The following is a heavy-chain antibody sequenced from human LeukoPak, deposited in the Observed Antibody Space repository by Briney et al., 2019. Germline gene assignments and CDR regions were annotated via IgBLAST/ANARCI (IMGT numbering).Heavy chain of an antibody. Sequence: GGSLRLSCAASGFTFSSYWMSWVRQAPGKGLEWVANIKQDGSEKYYVDSVKGRFTISRDNSKNTLYLQMNSLRAEDTAVYYCAKGTGSWSAYYFDYWGQGTLVTVSS. D-gene: IGHD6-13*01. V-gene: IGHV3-7*01. J-gene: IGHJ4*02. CDR2: IKQDGSEK. CDR3: AKGTGSWSAYYFDY. CDR1: GFTFSSYW.